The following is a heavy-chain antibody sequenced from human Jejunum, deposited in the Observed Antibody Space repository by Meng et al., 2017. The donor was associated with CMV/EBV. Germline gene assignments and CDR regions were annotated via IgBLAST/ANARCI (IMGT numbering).Heavy chain of an antibody. CDR3: ARSGGSTWYEEKNWFDP. D-gene: IGHD6-13*01. J-gene: IGHJ5*02. V-gene: IGHV2-5*02. CDR1: FSLTTSGVG. CDR2: VYWDDDK. Sequence: FSLTTSGVGVGWIRQPPGKALEWLALVYWDDDKRYNPSLKSRLTITRDTSKNQVVLTMTNMDPADTATYFCARSGGSTWYEEKNWFDPWGQGTLVIVSS.